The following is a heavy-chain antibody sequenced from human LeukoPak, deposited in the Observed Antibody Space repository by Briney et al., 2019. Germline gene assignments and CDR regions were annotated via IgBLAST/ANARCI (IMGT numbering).Heavy chain of an antibody. V-gene: IGHV4-34*01. D-gene: IGHD1-26*01. CDR1: GESLSKYY. J-gene: IGHJ4*02. CDR2: INHRGST. CDR3: ASSVGSTDY. Sequence: SETLSLTCAVYGESLSKYYWTWIRQSPGVGLEWIGEINHRGSTNLNPSLKSRVTLSVDTSKHQFSLKLTSVTAADAAVYYCASSVGSTDYWGQGTLVTVSS.